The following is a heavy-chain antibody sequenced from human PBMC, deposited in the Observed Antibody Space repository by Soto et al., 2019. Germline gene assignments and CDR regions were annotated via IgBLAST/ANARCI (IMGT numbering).Heavy chain of an antibody. CDR3: ARGSGYSSSWRYNNKKRKFDP. Sequence: ASVKVSCKASGYTFTSYDINWVRQATGQGLEWMGWMNPNSGNTGYAQKFQGRVTMTRNTSISTAYMELSSLRSEDTAVYHCARGSGYSSSWRYNNKKRKFDPWGQGTLVTVSS. J-gene: IGHJ5*02. CDR2: MNPNSGNT. CDR1: GYTFTSYD. V-gene: IGHV1-8*01. D-gene: IGHD6-13*01.